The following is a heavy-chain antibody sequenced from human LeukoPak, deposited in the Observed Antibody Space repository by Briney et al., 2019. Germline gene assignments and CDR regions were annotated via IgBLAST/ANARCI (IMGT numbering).Heavy chain of an antibody. CDR1: GYSFTTYD. Sequence: EASVKVSCKDSGYSFTTYDINWVRQATGQGLEWMGWMNPKSGYTGYAQKFQGRITFTRNTSISTAYMELSSLRSEDSAVYYCARGRRCSSTSCHFESGDYYYYMDVWGKGTTVTVSS. CDR2: MNPKSGYT. CDR3: ARGRRCSSTSCHFESGDYYYYMDV. D-gene: IGHD2-2*01. J-gene: IGHJ6*03. V-gene: IGHV1-8*02.